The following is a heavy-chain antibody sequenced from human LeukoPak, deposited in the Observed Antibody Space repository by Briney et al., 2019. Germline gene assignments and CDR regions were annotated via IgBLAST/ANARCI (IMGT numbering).Heavy chain of an antibody. J-gene: IGHJ4*02. CDR1: GFTFSAYW. CDR2: IKPDGSEK. V-gene: IGHV3-7*05. Sequence: GGSLRLSCAASGFTFSAYWMNWVRQAPGKGLEWVANIKPDGSEKYYVDSVKGRFTISRDNAKSSLYLQMNGLRAEDTAVYYCLSAGVIGDDSWGQGTLVTVSS. CDR3: LSAGVIGDDS. D-gene: IGHD3-16*02.